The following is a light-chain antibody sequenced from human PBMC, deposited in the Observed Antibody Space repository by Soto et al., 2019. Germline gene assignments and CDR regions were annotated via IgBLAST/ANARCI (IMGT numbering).Light chain of an antibody. Sequence: EMVLTQSPDTLSLSPGERAAPSCRASQRVTSNYLAWYRKKPDQAPRLLIYGASIRANGIPDRFSGSGSGTDFSLTISRLEPEDFATYYCQLRGTWPVMWTFGQGTKVDIK. CDR1: QRVTSNY. CDR3: QLRGTWPVMWT. J-gene: IGKJ1*01. CDR2: GAS. V-gene: IGKV3D-20*02.